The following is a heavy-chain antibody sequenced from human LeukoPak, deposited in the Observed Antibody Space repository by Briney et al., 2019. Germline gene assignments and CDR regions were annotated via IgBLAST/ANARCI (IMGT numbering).Heavy chain of an antibody. D-gene: IGHD5-18*01. Sequence: QAGGSLRLSCAASGFTFSSYAMHWVRQAPGKGLEWVAVISYDGSNKYYADSVKGRFTISRDNSKNTLYLQMNSLRAEDTAVYYCARHLRLGYSYALGAFDIWGQGTMVTVSS. CDR3: ARHLRLGYSYALGAFDI. J-gene: IGHJ3*02. CDR1: GFTFSSYA. V-gene: IGHV3-30-3*01. CDR2: ISYDGSNK.